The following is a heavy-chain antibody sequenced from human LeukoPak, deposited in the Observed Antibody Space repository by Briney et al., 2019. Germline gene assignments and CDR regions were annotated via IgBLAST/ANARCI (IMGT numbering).Heavy chain of an antibody. D-gene: IGHD2-2*01. CDR3: ARDRGTTSSSGWFFDP. CDR2: IWYDGSNK. J-gene: IGHJ2*01. Sequence: PGGSLRLSCAASGFTFSSSGMHWVRQAPGKGLEWVAIIWYDGSNKYYADSVKGQFSISRDNSKNTLYLQMESLRVEDTAVYYCARDRGTTSSSGWFFDPWGRGTLVTVSS. CDR1: GFTFSSSG. V-gene: IGHV3-33*01.